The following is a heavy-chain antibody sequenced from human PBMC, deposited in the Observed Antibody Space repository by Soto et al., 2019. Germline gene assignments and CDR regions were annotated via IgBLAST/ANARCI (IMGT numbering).Heavy chain of an antibody. D-gene: IGHD1-20*01. V-gene: IGHV4-59*01. J-gene: IGHJ6*02. Sequence: SETLSLTCTVSGGSISSYYWSWIRQPPGKGLEWIGYIYYSGSTNYNPSLKSRVTISVDTSKNQFSLKLSSVTAADTAVYYCARTVNWNDAGYYYGMDVWGQGTTVTVSS. CDR2: IYYSGST. CDR1: GGSISSYY. CDR3: ARTVNWNDAGYYYGMDV.